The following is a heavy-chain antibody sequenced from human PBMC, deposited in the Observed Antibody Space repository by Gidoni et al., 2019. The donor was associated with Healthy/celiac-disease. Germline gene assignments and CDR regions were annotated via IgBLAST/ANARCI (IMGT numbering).Heavy chain of an antibody. CDR1: GGSISSGDYY. CDR2: IYYRGST. J-gene: IGHJ6*02. CDR3: ARSGYYNYYYYGMDV. V-gene: IGHV4-30-4*01. Sequence: QVQLQESGPGLVKPSQTLSLTCTVSGGSISSGDYYWIWIRQPPGKGLEWIGYIYYRGSTSYNPSLKSRVTISVDTSKNQFSLKLSSVTAADTAVYYCARSGYYNYYYYGMDVWGQGTTVTVSS. D-gene: IGHD3-3*01.